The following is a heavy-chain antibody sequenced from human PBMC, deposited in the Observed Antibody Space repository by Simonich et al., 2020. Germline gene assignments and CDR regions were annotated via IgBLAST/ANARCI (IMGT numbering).Heavy chain of an antibody. J-gene: IGHJ4*02. D-gene: IGHD2-15*01. CDR1: GYTFTSYG. CDR2: ISADNGNT. Sequence: QVQLVQSGAEVKKPGASVKVSCKASGYTFTSYGISWGRQAPGQGLEWMGWISADNGNTNDAQKLQGRVTMTTDTSTSTAYMELRSLRSDDTAVYYCARASRGTWWYYYFDYWGQGTLVTVSS. CDR3: ARASRGTWWYYYFDY. V-gene: IGHV1-18*01.